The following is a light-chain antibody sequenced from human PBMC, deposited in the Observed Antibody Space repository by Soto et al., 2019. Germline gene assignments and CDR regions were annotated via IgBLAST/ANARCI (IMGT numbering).Light chain of an antibody. J-gene: IGKJ3*01. CDR2: GAS. CDR3: QQYGSSPFT. Sequence: EIVLTQSPGTLSLSPGERATLSCRASQSVSSSYLAWYQQKPGKAPRRLIYGASSRATGIPERFSGSGSGTDFTLTISRLEPEDFAVYYCQQYGSSPFTFGPGNKVDI. CDR1: QSVSSSY. V-gene: IGKV3-20*01.